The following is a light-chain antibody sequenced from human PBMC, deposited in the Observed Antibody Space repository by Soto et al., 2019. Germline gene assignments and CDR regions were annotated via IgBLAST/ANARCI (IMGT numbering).Light chain of an antibody. Sequence: DIQMTQSPSALSASVGDRVTITCRASQSITNYLNWYQHKPGQAPKNLIYSASTLQSGVPSRFSGSESGTDFTLTISSLQPEDFATYYCQQLNEFPLPFGGVGKVDI. J-gene: IGKJ4*01. V-gene: IGKV1-17*01. CDR2: SAS. CDR3: QQLNEFPLP. CDR1: QSITNY.